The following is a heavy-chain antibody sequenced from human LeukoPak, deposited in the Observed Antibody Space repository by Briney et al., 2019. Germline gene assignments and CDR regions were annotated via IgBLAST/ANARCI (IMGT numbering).Heavy chain of an antibody. Sequence: ASVKVSCKASGYTFTSYAMHWVRQAPGQRLEWMGWINAGNGNTKYSQKFQGRVTITRDTSASTAYMGLSSLRSEDTAVYYCAREYVLLWFGERAWFDPWGQGTLVTVSS. CDR2: INAGNGNT. CDR1: GYTFTSYA. V-gene: IGHV1-3*01. CDR3: AREYVLLWFGERAWFDP. D-gene: IGHD3-10*01. J-gene: IGHJ5*02.